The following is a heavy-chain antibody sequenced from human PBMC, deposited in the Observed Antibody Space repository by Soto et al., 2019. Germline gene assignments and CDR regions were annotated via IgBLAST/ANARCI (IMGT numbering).Heavy chain of an antibody. V-gene: IGHV1-18*04. CDR2: HSGQNGNT. CDR3: AVVKDFDY. J-gene: IGHJ4*02. CDR1: GDTLTSYG. D-gene: IGHD2-15*01. Sequence: QVQLVQSGPEVIKPGASLNVSCTASGDTLTSYGVTWVRQAPGQGLEWMGFHSGQNGNTNYAQRFQGRVTMTADMSAATAYLQLRPLRSDDTAIYYCAVVKDFDYWGQGSLVIVSS.